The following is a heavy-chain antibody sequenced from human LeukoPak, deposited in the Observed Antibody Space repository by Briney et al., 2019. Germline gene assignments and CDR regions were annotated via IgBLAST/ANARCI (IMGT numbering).Heavy chain of an antibody. V-gene: IGHV1-2*02. CDR1: GYTFTGYY. D-gene: IGHD6-13*01. Sequence: ASVKVSCKASGYTFTGYYMHWVRQAPGQGLEWMGWINPNSGGTNYAQKFQGRVTMTRDTSISTAYMELSRLRSDDTAVYYCASDTAVGQQLLSPNDYWGQGTLVTVSS. CDR3: ASDTAVGQQLLSPNDY. J-gene: IGHJ4*02. CDR2: INPNSGGT.